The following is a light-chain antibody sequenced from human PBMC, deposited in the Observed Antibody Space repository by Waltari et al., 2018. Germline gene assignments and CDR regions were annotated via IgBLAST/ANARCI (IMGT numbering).Light chain of an antibody. CDR2: GAS. V-gene: IGKV3-20*01. CDR3: QHYVRLPVT. J-gene: IGKJ1*01. Sequence: EIVLTQSPGTLSLSPGERATLSCMASQSVGRSLAWYQQKPGQAPRLLIYGASIRATGIPDRFSGGGSGTDFSLTISRLEPEDFAAYHCQHYVRLPVTFGQGTKVEIK. CDR1: QSVGRS.